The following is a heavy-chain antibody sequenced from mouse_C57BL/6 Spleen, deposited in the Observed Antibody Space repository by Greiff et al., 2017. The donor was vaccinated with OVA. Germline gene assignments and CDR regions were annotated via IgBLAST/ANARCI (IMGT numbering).Heavy chain of an antibody. D-gene: IGHD1-1*01. CDR1: GYSITSGYY. Sequence: EVQLVESGPGLVKPSQSLSLTCSVTGYSITSGYYWNWIRQFPGNKLEWMGYISYDGSNNYNPSLKNRISITRDTSKNQFFLKLNSVTTEDTATYYCARDAYYYGSSSSWFAYWGQGTLVTVSA. V-gene: IGHV3-6*01. CDR2: ISYDGSN. J-gene: IGHJ3*01. CDR3: ARDAYYYGSSSSWFAY.